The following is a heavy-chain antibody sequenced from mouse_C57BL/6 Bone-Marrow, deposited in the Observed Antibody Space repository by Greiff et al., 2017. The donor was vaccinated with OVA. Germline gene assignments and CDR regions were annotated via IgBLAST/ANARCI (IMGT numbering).Heavy chain of an antibody. Sequence: EVMLVESGGGLVKPGGSLKLSCAASGFTFSSYAMSWVRQTPEKRLEWVATISDGGSYTYYPDNVKGRFTISRDNAKNNLYLQMSHLKSEDTAMYYWAGGNYGGFAYWGQGTLVTVSA. CDR2: ISDGGSYT. J-gene: IGHJ3*01. V-gene: IGHV5-4*03. CDR1: GFTFSSYA. CDR3: AGGNYGGFAY. D-gene: IGHD2-1*01.